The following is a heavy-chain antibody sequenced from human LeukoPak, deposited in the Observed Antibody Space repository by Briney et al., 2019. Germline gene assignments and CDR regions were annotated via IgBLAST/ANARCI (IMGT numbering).Heavy chain of an antibody. CDR3: ARFIKNYYDSSGYWAAFDY. Sequence: SETLSLTCAVYGGSFSGYYWSWIRQPPGKGLEWIGEINHSGSTNYNPSLKSRVTISVDTSKNQFSLKLSSVTAADTAVYYCARFIKNYYDSSGYWAAFDYWGQGTLVTVSS. D-gene: IGHD3-22*01. CDR1: GGSFSGYY. J-gene: IGHJ4*02. CDR2: INHSGST. V-gene: IGHV4-34*01.